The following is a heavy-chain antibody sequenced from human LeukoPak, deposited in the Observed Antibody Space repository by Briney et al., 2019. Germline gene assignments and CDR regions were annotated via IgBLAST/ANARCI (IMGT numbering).Heavy chain of an antibody. CDR3: ARARLGVVPAAYLLDP. J-gene: IGHJ5*02. Sequence: ASVKVSCKASGYTFTSYGISWVRQAPGQGLEWMGWISAYNGNTNYAQKLQGRVTMTTDTSTSTAYMELRSLRSDDTAVYYCARARLGVVPAAYLLDPWGQGTLVTVSS. V-gene: IGHV1-18*04. CDR1: GYTFTSYG. CDR2: ISAYNGNT. D-gene: IGHD2-2*01.